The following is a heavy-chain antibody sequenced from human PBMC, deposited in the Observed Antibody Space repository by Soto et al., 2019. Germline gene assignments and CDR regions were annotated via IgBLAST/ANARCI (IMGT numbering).Heavy chain of an antibody. D-gene: IGHD4-17*01. J-gene: IGHJ4*02. CDR3: ARDSYGAYTFDY. CDR1: GGSISSYY. Sequence: QVQLQESGPGLVKPSETLSLTCTVSGGSISSYYWSWIRQPPGKGLEWIGYIDYSGSTNYNPSLRSRVTLSVDTSKIQFSLKLSSVTAADTAVYYCARDSYGAYTFDYLGQGTLGTGSS. V-gene: IGHV4-59*01. CDR2: IDYSGST.